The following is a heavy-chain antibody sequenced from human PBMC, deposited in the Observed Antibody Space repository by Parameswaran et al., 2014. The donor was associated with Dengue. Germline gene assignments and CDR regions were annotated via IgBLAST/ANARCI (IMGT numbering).Heavy chain of an antibody. V-gene: IGHV2-5*02. J-gene: IGHJ5*02. D-gene: IGHD4-17*01. CDR2: IYWDDDK. Sequence: PGKALEWLALIYWDDDKRYSPSLKSRLTITKDTSKNQVVLTMTNMDPVDTATYYCAHLKFRYYGANWFDPWGQGTLVTVSS. CDR3: AHLKFRYYGANWFDP.